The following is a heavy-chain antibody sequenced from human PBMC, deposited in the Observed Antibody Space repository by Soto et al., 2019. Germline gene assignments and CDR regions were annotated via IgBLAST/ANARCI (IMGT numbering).Heavy chain of an antibody. J-gene: IGHJ4*02. CDR1: GFTFSRYW. Sequence: PGGSLRLSCAASGFTFSRYWMSWVRQAPRKGLEWVANIKQDGSEKYYVDSVKGRFTISRDNAKNSVYLQMNSLRAEDTAVYYCARYFEGSYGYGPFEYWDQGSLV. CDR3: ARYFEGSYGYGPFEY. D-gene: IGHD5-18*01. CDR2: IKQDGSEK. V-gene: IGHV3-7*03.